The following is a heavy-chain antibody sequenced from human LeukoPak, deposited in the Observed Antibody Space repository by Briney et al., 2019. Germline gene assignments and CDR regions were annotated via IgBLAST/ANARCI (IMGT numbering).Heavy chain of an antibody. CDR2: ISAYNGNT. CDR3: ARAVGATADY. V-gene: IGHV1-18*04. D-gene: IGHD1-26*01. Sequence: ASVKVSCKASGYTFTRYHMHWVRQAPGQGLEWMGWISAYNGNTNYAQKLQGRVTMTTDTSTSTAYMELRSLRSDDTAVYYCARAVGATADYWGQGTLVTVSS. J-gene: IGHJ4*02. CDR1: GYTFTRYH.